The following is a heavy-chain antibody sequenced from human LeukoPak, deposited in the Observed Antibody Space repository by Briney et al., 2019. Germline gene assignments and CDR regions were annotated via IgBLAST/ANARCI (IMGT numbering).Heavy chain of an antibody. CDR2: MNPNSGNT. CDR1: GYTFTSYD. V-gene: IGHV1-8*01. Sequence: PWASVKVSCKASGYTFTSYDINWVRQATGQGLEWMGWMNPNSGNTGYAQKFQGRVTMTGNTSISTAYMELSSLRSEDTAVYYCARVAIPADDAFDIWGQGAMVTVSS. D-gene: IGHD2-2*01. J-gene: IGHJ3*02. CDR3: ARVAIPADDAFDI.